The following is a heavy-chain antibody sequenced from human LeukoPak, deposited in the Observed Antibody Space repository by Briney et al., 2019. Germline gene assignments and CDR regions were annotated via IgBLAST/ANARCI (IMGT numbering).Heavy chain of an antibody. V-gene: IGHV3-9*01. CDR3: GRGRRKVAGHFDN. CDR1: GFRFDGYA. CDR2: INWNGSGD. D-gene: IGHD6-19*01. J-gene: IGHJ4*02. Sequence: GGSLRLSCAVSGFRFDGYAMHWVRQVPGEGLEWVSTINWNGSGDLYADFVKGRFTISGDNAKNSLYLHMTSLGTEDTALYYCGRGRRKVAGHFDNWGQGTLVTVSS.